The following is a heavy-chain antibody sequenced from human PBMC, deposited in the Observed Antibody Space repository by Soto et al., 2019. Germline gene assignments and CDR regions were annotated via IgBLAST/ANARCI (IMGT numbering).Heavy chain of an antibody. CDR1: GYRFTSYW. CDR2: IDPSDSYT. V-gene: IGHV5-10-1*01. CDR3: ARLGGYRNYYYYGMDV. D-gene: IGHD5-18*01. Sequence: GESLKISCQGSGYRFTSYWISWVRPLPGKGLEWMGRIDPSDSYTNYSPSFQGHVTISADKSISTAYLQWSSLKASDTAMYYCARLGGYRNYYYYGMDVWGQGTTVPVSS. J-gene: IGHJ6*02.